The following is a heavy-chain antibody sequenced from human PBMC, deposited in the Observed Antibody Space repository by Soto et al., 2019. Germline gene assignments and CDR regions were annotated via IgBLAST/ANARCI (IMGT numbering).Heavy chain of an antibody. CDR1: GGSISSSSYY. Sequence: SETLSLTCTVSGGSISSSSYYWGWIRQPPGKGLEWIGSIYYSGSTYYNPSLKSRVTISVDTSKNQFSLKLSSVTAADTAVYYCARYGPAFIVVVPAARREWFDPWGQGTLVTVSS. J-gene: IGHJ5*02. D-gene: IGHD2-2*01. CDR3: ARYGPAFIVVVPAARREWFDP. CDR2: IYYSGST. V-gene: IGHV4-39*01.